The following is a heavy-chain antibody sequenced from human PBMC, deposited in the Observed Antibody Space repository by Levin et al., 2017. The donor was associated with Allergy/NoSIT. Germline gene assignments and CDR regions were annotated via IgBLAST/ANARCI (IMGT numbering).Heavy chain of an antibody. J-gene: IGHJ4*02. Sequence: SETLSLTCTVSGGSISSYYWSWIRQPPGKGLEWIGYIYYSGSTNYNPSLKSRVTISVDTSKNQFSLKLSSVTAADTAVYYCAALWFRELSPFFDYWGQGTLVTVSS. CDR3: AALWFRELSPFFDY. CDR2: IYYSGST. V-gene: IGHV4-59*01. D-gene: IGHD3-10*01. CDR1: GGSISSYY.